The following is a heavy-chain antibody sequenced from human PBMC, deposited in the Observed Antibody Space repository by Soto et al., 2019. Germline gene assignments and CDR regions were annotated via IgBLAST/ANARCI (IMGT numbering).Heavy chain of an antibody. D-gene: IGHD3-10*01. CDR1: GYTFSTYN. Sequence: QVQLVQSGAEVKKPGASVKVACKASGYTFSTYNIHWVRQATGQGLEWMGWMNPNSGNTGNAQKFQGRVTMTRNTSINTAYMELSSLRSEDTAVYYCARPMYVWFGELPAFNIWGQGTMVTVSS. V-gene: IGHV1-8*01. CDR2: MNPNSGNT. CDR3: ARPMYVWFGELPAFNI. J-gene: IGHJ3*02.